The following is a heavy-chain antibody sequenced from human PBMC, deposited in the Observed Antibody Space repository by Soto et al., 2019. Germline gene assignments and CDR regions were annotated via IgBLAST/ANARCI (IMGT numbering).Heavy chain of an antibody. CDR2: IYQSGVT. CDR3: AGMPYTSGLRFDP. Sequence: SETLSLTCDMSGDSYSISTYSWSWIRQPPGKALQWIGFIYQSGVTSYNPSLASRVSISLDRSNNQCSLKLKSVTAADTAVYFCAGMPYTSGLRFDPWGPGTLVTVS. D-gene: IGHD6-19*01. V-gene: IGHV4-30-2*01. CDR1: GDSYSISTYS. J-gene: IGHJ5*02.